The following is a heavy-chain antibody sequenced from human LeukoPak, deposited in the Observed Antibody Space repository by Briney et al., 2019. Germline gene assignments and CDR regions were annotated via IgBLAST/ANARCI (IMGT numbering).Heavy chain of an antibody. CDR2: IYYSGST. CDR1: GGSISSGGYS. CDR3: ARRNDILTGCQDAFDI. V-gene: IGHV4-30-4*07. J-gene: IGHJ3*02. D-gene: IGHD3-9*01. Sequence: SETLSLTCTVSGGSISSGGYSWSWIRQPPGKGLEWIGYIYYSGSTYYNPSLKSRVTISVDTSKNQFSLKLSSVTAADTAVYYCARRNDILTGCQDAFDIWGQGTMVTVSS.